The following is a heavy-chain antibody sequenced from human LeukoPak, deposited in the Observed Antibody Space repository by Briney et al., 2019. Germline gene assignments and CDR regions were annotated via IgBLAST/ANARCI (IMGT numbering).Heavy chain of an antibody. J-gene: IGHJ5*02. V-gene: IGHV4-61*01. CDR2: IYYSGST. CDR1: GGSISSGSYY. D-gene: IGHD3-10*01. CDR3: AVSPYYYGSGSYSPFDP. Sequence: SQPLSLTCTVSGGSISSGSYYWSWIRQPPGKGLEWIGYIYYSGSTNYNPSLKSRVTISVDTSKNQFSLKLSSVTAADTAVYYCAVSPYYYGSGSYSPFDPWGQGTLVTVSS.